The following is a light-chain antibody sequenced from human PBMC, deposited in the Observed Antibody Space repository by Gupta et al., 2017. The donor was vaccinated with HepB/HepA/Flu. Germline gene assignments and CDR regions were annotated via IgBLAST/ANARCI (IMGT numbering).Light chain of an antibody. CDR3: QQSVRPPCT. Sequence: DIQMTQSPSSLSASVGDRVTITCRASQSITTYLNWYQQKPGTAPKLLIYGASSLQSGVPSRFNGSGSGTDFTLTISNLHPEDFAIYYCQQSVRPPCTFGHGTKVDFK. CDR1: QSITTY. CDR2: GAS. J-gene: IGKJ3*01. V-gene: IGKV1-39*01.